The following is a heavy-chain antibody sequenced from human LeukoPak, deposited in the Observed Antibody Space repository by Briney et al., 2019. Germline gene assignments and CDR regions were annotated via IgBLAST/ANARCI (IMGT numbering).Heavy chain of an antibody. Sequence: SETLSLTCTVSGGSISSGSCYWSWIRQPAGKGLEWIGSIYYSGSTYYNPSLKSRVTISVDTSKNQFSLKLSSVTAADTAVYYCARHRHIPSWVDYWGQGTLVTVSS. CDR1: GGSISSGSCY. CDR2: IYYSGST. D-gene: IGHD6-13*01. V-gene: IGHV4-39*01. J-gene: IGHJ4*02. CDR3: ARHRHIPSWVDY.